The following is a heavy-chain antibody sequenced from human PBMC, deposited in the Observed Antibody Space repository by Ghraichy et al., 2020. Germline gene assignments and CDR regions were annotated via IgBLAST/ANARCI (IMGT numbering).Heavy chain of an antibody. V-gene: IGHV3-23*01. CDR3: AKGSSYCSGGSCTKN. CDR1: GFTFSSYA. Sequence: GSLRLSCTASGFTFSSYAMSWVRQAPGKGLEWVSVISGTGGSTYYADSVKGRFTISRDNSKNTLYLQMNSLTAEDTAVYYCAKGSSYCSGGSCTKNWGQGTLVTVSS. J-gene: IGHJ4*02. D-gene: IGHD2-15*01. CDR2: ISGTGGST.